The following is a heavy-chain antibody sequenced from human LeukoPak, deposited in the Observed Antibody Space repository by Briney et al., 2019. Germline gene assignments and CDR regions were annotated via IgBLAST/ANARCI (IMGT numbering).Heavy chain of an antibody. Sequence: SVKVSCKASGGTFSSYAISWVRQAPGQGLEWMGRIIPILGIANYAQKFQGRVTITADKSTSTAYMELSSLRSEDTAVYYCAREGRGYDQPPYDYWGQGTLVTASS. CDR1: GGTFSSYA. V-gene: IGHV1-69*04. CDR2: IIPILGIA. D-gene: IGHD5-12*01. J-gene: IGHJ4*02. CDR3: AREGRGYDQPPYDY.